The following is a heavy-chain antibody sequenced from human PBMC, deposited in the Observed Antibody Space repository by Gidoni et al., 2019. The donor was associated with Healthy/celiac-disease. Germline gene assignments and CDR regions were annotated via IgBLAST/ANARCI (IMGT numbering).Heavy chain of an antibody. D-gene: IGHD3-10*01. CDR1: GFTFSDYY. CDR3: ARAGAYGSGILNWFDL. J-gene: IGHJ5*02. Sequence: QVQLVESGGGLVKPGGSLRLSCAASGFTFSDYYMSWIRQAPGKGLEWVSYISSSSSYTNYADSVKGRFTISRDNAKNSLYLQMNSLRAEDTAVYYCARAGAYGSGILNWFDLWGQGTLVTVSS. CDR2: ISSSSSYT. V-gene: IGHV3-11*05.